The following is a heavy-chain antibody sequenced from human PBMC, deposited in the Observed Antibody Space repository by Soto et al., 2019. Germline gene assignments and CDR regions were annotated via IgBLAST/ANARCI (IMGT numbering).Heavy chain of an antibody. V-gene: IGHV4-39*01. Sequence: SETLSLTCTVSGGSISSSSYYWGWIRQPPKKGLEWIGSIYYSGSTYYNPSLKNRVTISVDTSKNQFSLKLCSVTAAYISVYYCASGWSGYYGYDWFDPWGQGTLVTVSS. D-gene: IGHD3-3*01. CDR2: IYYSGST. CDR3: ASGWSGYYGYDWFDP. CDR1: GGSISSSSYY. J-gene: IGHJ5*02.